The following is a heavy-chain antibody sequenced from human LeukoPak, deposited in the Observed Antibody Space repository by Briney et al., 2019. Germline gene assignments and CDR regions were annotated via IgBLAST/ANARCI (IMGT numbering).Heavy chain of an antibody. Sequence: GGSLRLSCAASGFTFSSYGMHWVRQAPGKGLEWVAFIRNDGSNKYYADSVKGRFTISRDNSKNTLYLQMNSLRAEDTAVYYCARDGRSAAWDYWGQGTLVTVSS. V-gene: IGHV3-30*02. CDR1: GFTFSSYG. J-gene: IGHJ4*02. D-gene: IGHD6-13*01. CDR3: ARDGRSAAWDY. CDR2: IRNDGSNK.